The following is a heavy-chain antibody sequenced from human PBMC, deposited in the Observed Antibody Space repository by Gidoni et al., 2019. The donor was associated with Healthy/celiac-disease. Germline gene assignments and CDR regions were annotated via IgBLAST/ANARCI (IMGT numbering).Heavy chain of an antibody. J-gene: IGHJ3*02. CDR1: GFTFRSYA. Sequence: GGGVVQPGRSLRLSCAASGFTFRSYAMHWVRQAPGKGLEWVAVISYDGSNKYYADSVKGRFTISRDNSKNTLYLQMNSLRAEDTAVYYCARVSGDYYDSSLYAFDIWGQGTMVTVSS. CDR2: ISYDGSNK. D-gene: IGHD3-22*01. V-gene: IGHV3-30-3*01. CDR3: ARVSGDYYDSSLYAFDI.